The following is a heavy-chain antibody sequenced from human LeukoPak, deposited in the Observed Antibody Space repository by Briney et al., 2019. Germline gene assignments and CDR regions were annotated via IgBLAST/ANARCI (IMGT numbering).Heavy chain of an antibody. D-gene: IGHD5-18*01. CDR1: RFTFSSYW. CDR3: ARDPSRGYSYGYGDY. J-gene: IGHJ4*02. Sequence: PGGSLRLSCAASRFTFSSYWMNWVRQAPGKGLEWVANIKQAGSEKYYVDSVKGRFTISRDNAKNSLYLQMNSLRAEDTAVYYCARDPSRGYSYGYGDYWGQGTLVTVSS. V-gene: IGHV3-7*01. CDR2: IKQAGSEK.